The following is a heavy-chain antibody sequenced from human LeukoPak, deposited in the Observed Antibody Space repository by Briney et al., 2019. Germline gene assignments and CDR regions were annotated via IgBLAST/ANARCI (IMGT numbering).Heavy chain of an antibody. CDR3: AKDLGMVRGVSYFDY. CDR2: IYSGGGT. J-gene: IGHJ4*02. V-gene: IGHV3-66*01. Sequence: PGGSLRLSCAASGFTVSNNYMSWVRQAPGKGLEWVSVIYSGGGTYYADSVKGRFTISRDNSKNTLYLQMNSLRAEDTAVYYCAKDLGMVRGVSYFDYWGQGTLATVSS. D-gene: IGHD3-10*01. CDR1: GFTVSNNY.